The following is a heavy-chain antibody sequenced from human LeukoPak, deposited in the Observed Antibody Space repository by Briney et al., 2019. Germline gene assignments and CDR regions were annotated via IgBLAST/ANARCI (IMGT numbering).Heavy chain of an antibody. CDR3: ARGIALRLWASGYFYY. CDR1: GYTFTSYY. D-gene: IGHD3-22*01. V-gene: IGHV1-46*01. J-gene: IGHJ4*02. Sequence: GASVKVSCKASGYTFTSYYMHWVRQAPGQGLEWMGIINPSGGSTSYAQKFQGRVTMTRDTSTSTVYMELSSLRSEDTAVYYCARGIALRLWASGYFYYWGQGTLVTVSS. CDR2: INPSGGST.